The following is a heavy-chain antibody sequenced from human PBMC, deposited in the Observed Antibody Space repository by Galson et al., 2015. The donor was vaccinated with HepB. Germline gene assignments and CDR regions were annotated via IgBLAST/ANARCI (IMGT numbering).Heavy chain of an antibody. Sequence: SLRLSCAASGFTFSRSWMTWVRQAPGKGLEWVAHIKEDGSLKNYVDSVKGRFTISRDNAKNSLYLEINSLRAEDTAVYYCARQVASSPLFIDYWGQGTLVTVSS. J-gene: IGHJ4*02. CDR3: ARQVASSPLFIDY. CDR1: GFTFSRSW. D-gene: IGHD2-15*01. V-gene: IGHV3-7*03. CDR2: IKEDGSLK.